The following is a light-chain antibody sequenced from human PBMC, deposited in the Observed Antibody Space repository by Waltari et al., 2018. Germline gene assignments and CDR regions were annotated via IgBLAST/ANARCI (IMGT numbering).Light chain of an antibody. J-gene: IGKJ2*01. CDR1: RSLTTN. CDR3: QQYNNWPYT. V-gene: IGKV3-15*01. Sequence: IVLTQSPGILSLSPGDRATLACRASRSLTTNLAWYQQKLGQPPRLLMHGASTRAPGIPPRFSGSGSGTEFTLTITSLQSEDYALYFCQQYNNWPYTFGQGTQLDIK. CDR2: GAS.